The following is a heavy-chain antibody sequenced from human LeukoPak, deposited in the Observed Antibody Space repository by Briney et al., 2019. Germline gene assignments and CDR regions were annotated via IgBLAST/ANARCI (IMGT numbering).Heavy chain of an antibody. CDR2: ISAYNGNT. CDR3: ARPASGYSPALGLDC. J-gene: IGHJ4*02. CDR1: GYTFTSYG. V-gene: IGHV1-18*04. D-gene: IGHD5-18*01. Sequence: ASVKVSCKASGYTFTSYGISWVRQAPGQGLEWMGWISAYNGNTNYAQKLQGRVTMTTDTSTSTAYMELRSLRSDDTAVYYCARPASGYSPALGLDCWGQGTPVTVSS.